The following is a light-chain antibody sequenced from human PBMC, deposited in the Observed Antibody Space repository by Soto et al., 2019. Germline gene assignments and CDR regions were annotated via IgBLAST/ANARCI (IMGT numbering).Light chain of an antibody. J-gene: IGLJ2*01. CDR3: SSYATTSPLV. CDR2: DVS. Sequence: QSALTQPASVSGSPGQSITISCTGTISDIGGYNYVGWYQHHPGKATKLLIYDVSNRPSGVSNRFSGSKSGNTASLTISGLQAEDEADYSCSSYATTSPLVFGGGTKLTVL. V-gene: IGLV2-14*03. CDR1: ISDIGGYNY.